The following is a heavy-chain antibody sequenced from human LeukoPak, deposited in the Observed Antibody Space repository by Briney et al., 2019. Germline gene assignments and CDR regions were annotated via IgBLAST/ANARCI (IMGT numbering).Heavy chain of an antibody. Sequence: SETLSLTCTVSGGSISSYYWSWIRQPPGKGLEWIGYIYYGGSTNYNPSLKSRVTISVDTSKNQFSLKLSSVTAADTAVYYCARASGSHYDFWSGYIFYLDYWGQGTLVTVSS. D-gene: IGHD3-3*01. CDR3: ARASGSHYDFWSGYIFYLDY. CDR1: GGSISSYY. CDR2: IYYGGST. V-gene: IGHV4-59*01. J-gene: IGHJ4*02.